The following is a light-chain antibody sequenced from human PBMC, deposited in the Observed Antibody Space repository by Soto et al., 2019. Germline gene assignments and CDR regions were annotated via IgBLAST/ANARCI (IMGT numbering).Light chain of an antibody. CDR1: QSVGST. CDR2: VAS. Sequence: EILMTQSPATLSVSPGERVILSCRASQSVGSTLAWYQQKPGQAPRLLIRVASTRATGVPARFSGSGSGTEFTLTISSLQSEDFAVYYCQQYSTSLTVGGGTTLEIK. V-gene: IGKV3-15*01. CDR3: QQYSTSLT. J-gene: IGKJ4*02.